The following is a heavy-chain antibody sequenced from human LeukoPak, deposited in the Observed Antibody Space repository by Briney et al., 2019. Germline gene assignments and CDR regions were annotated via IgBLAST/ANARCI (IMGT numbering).Heavy chain of an antibody. Sequence: GGSLRLSCAASGFTFSSYAMSWVRQAPGKGLEWVSAISGSGGSTYYADSVKGRFTISRDNSKNTLYLQMNSLRAEDTAVYYCATDRGSSSGYFDYWGQGTLVTVSS. D-gene: IGHD6-6*01. CDR2: ISGSGGST. J-gene: IGHJ4*02. CDR3: ATDRGSSSGYFDY. CDR1: GFTFSSYA. V-gene: IGHV3-23*01.